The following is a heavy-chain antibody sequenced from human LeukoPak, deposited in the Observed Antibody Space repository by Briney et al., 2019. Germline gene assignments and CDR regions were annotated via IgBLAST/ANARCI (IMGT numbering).Heavy chain of an antibody. Sequence: GGSLRLSCAASGFTFSSYSMNWVRQAPGKGLEWVSSISSSSSYIYYADSVKGRFTISRDNAKNSLYLQMNSLRAEDTAVYYCARQVGATTPFDYWGQGILVTVSS. CDR1: GFTFSSYS. V-gene: IGHV3-21*01. J-gene: IGHJ4*02. D-gene: IGHD1-26*01. CDR3: ARQVGATTPFDY. CDR2: ISSSSSYI.